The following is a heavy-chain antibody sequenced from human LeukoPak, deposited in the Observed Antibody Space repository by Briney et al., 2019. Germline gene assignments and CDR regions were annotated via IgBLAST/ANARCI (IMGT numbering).Heavy chain of an antibody. J-gene: IGHJ4*02. CDR2: TYYASQWSN. CDR3: TRGRNSAFDF. D-gene: IGHD1-14*01. Sequence: SQTLSLTSALSGDSVSSSGVAWNWLRQSPSRGLEWLGRTYYASQWSNEYALSVKSRITIHPDTSKNQFSLQLNSVTPEDTAVYYCTRGRNSAFDFWGQGTLVTVSS. CDR1: GDSVSSSGVA. V-gene: IGHV6-1*01.